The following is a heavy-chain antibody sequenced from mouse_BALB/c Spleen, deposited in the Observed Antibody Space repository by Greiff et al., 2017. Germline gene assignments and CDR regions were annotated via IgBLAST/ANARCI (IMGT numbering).Heavy chain of an antibody. CDR2: INSNGGST. D-gene: IGHD4-1*01. V-gene: IGHV5-6-3*01. Sequence: EVKLVESGGGLVQPGGSLKLSCAASGFTFSSYGMSWVRQTPDKRLELVATINSNGGSTYYPDSVKGRFTISRDNAKNTLYLQMSSLKSEDTAMYYCAREGLGYAMDYWGQGTSVTVSS. CDR1: GFTFSSYG. J-gene: IGHJ4*01. CDR3: AREGLGYAMDY.